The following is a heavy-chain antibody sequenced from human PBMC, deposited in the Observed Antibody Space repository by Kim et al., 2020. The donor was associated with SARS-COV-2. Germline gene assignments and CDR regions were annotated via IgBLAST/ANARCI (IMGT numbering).Heavy chain of an antibody. CDR3: AKGYSGSYYGGFDY. CDR2: IWYDGSNK. Sequence: GGSLRLSCAASGFTFSSYGMHWVRQAPGKGLEWVAVIWYDGSNKYYADSVKGRFTISRDNSKNTLYLQMNSLRAEDTAVYYCAKGYSGSYYGGFDYWGQGTLVTVSS. V-gene: IGHV3-33*06. J-gene: IGHJ4*02. D-gene: IGHD1-26*01. CDR1: GFTFSSYG.